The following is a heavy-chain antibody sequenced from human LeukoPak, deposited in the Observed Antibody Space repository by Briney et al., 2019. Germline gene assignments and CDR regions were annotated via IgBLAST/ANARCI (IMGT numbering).Heavy chain of an antibody. CDR1: GGSISSSSYY. D-gene: IGHD1-14*01. V-gene: IGHV4-39*01. J-gene: IGHJ4*02. Sequence: SETLSLTCTVSGGSISSSSYYWGWIRQPPGKGLEWIGSIYYSGSTYYNPSLKSRVTISVDTSKNQFSLKLSSVTAADTAVYYCASGVKPEYFDYWGQGTLVTVSS. CDR2: IYYSGST. CDR3: ASGVKPEYFDY.